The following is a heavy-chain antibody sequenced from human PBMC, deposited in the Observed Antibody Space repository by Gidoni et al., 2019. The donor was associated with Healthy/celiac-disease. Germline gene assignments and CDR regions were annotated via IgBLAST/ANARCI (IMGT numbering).Heavy chain of an antibody. CDR3: ARLPERSYHVPPHFGY. V-gene: IGHV4-59*08. Sequence: QVQLQESGPGLVKHSETLSLPCTVSGGPISSYYWSWIRHPPGKGLEWIGSIYGSGSTHYNTYCKSRVTISVDTSKNQFSLKLSSVTAADTAGYYCARLPERSYHVPPHFGYWGQGTLVTVSS. J-gene: IGHJ4*02. D-gene: IGHD1-26*01. CDR2: IYGSGST. CDR1: GGPISSYY.